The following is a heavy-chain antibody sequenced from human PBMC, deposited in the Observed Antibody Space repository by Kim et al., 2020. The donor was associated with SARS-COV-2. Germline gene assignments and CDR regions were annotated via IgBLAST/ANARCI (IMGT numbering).Heavy chain of an antibody. V-gene: IGHV4-39*01. CDR1: GGSISSSSYY. CDR2: IYYSGST. CDR3: ARAGLYSSSWYWDNWFDP. Sequence: SETLSLTCTVSGGSISSSSYYWGWIRQPPGKGLEWIGSIYYSGSTYYNPSLKSRVTISVDTSKNQFSLKLSSVTAADTAVYYCARAGLYSSSWYWDNWFDPWGQGTLVTVSS. D-gene: IGHD6-13*01. J-gene: IGHJ5*02.